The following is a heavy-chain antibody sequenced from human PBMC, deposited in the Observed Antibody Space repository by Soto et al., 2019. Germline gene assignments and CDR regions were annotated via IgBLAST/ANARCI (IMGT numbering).Heavy chain of an antibody. V-gene: IGHV4-59*01. D-gene: IGHD3-10*01. CDR1: GDSISRYY. J-gene: IGHJ6*02. CDR3: ARDKGGEFLKGSGMDV. CDR2: IYYSGDT. Sequence: QVQLQDSGPGLVKPSETLSLTCTVSGDSISRYYWSWIRLSPGKGLEWIGYIYYSGDTNNNPSVKRRDTISVDRTQNQFSLKLSSVTAANTAISYCARDKGGEFLKGSGMDVWGPGTTVSVSS.